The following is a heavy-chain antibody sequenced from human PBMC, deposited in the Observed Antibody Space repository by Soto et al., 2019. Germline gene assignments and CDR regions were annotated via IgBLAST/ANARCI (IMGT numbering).Heavy chain of an antibody. J-gene: IGHJ1*01. CDR1: GFTFSSYA. CDR2: ITGSGVST. D-gene: IGHD2-15*01. V-gene: IGHV3-23*04. Sequence: EVQLVESGGGLVQPGGSLRLSCAASGFTFSSYAMSWVSQAPGKGLEWVSAITGSGVSTYYADSVKGRFTISRDNSKNTLYLKMKSLRAENTAVYYCAKHRSCSGGSCYSGEYFQHWGQGTLVTVSS. CDR3: AKHRSCSGGSCYSGEYFQH.